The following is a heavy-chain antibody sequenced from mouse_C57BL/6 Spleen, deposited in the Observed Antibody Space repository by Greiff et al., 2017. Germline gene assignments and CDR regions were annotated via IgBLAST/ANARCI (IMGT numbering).Heavy chain of an antibody. CDR3: ASVDGNFFDY. V-gene: IGHV1-64*01. Sequence: VQLQQSGAELVKPGASVKLSCKASGYTFTSYWMHWVKQRPGQGLEWIGMIHPNSGSTNYNEKFKSKATLTVDKSSSTAYMQLSSLTSEDSAVYYCASVDGNFFDYWGQGTTLTVSS. CDR2: IHPNSGST. CDR1: GYTFTSYW. J-gene: IGHJ2*01. D-gene: IGHD2-1*01.